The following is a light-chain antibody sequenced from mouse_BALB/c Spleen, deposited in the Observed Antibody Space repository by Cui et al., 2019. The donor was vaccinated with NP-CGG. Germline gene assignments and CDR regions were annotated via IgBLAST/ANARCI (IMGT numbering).Light chain of an antibody. CDR2: GTN. V-gene: IGLV1*01. J-gene: IGLJ1*01. Sequence: FVTQVSALTTSPGETVTLTCRSSTGAVTTSNYANWVQEKPDHLFTGLIGGTNNRVPGVPARFSGSLIGDKAALTITGAQTEDEAIYFCALWYSNHWVFGGGTKLTVL. CDR3: ALWYSNHWV. CDR1: TGAVTTSNY.